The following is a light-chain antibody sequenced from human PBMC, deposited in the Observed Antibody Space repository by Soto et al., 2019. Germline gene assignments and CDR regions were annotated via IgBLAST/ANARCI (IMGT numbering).Light chain of an antibody. CDR1: NIGSKN. V-gene: IGLV3-9*01. J-gene: IGLJ3*02. CDR3: QVCDSSTARV. CDR2: RDS. Sequence: SYELTQPLSVSVALGQTDRITCGGNNIGSKNVHWYQQKPGQAPVLVIYRDSNRPSGIPERFSGSNSGNTATLTISRAQAGDEADYYCQVCDSSTARVFGGGTKVTVL.